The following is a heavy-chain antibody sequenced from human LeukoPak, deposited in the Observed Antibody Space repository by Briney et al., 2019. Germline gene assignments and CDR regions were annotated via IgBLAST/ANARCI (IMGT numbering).Heavy chain of an antibody. CDR2: LYPGVST. Sequence: PSETLCLTCTISGGSSSSYYWSWIRQTAGKGLEWIGRLYPGVSTNYNPSLKSRVTMSVDTSKNQFALKLSAVTAADTAVYYCARLKFYDSTGYSPGHYMDVWGKGTTVTVSS. D-gene: IGHD3-22*01. CDR3: ARLKFYDSTGYSPGHYMDV. CDR1: GGSSSSYY. J-gene: IGHJ6*03. V-gene: IGHV4-4*07.